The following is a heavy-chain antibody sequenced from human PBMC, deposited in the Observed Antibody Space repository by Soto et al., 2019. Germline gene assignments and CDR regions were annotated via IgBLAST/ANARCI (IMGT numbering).Heavy chain of an antibody. J-gene: IGHJ5*02. V-gene: IGHV1-18*01. CDR2: ISAYNGNT. CDR3: ARIGYDFWSGYDLRFDP. CDR1: GYTFTSYV. D-gene: IGHD3-3*01. Sequence: ASVKVSCKASGYTFTSYVISWVRQAPGQGLEWMGWISAYNGNTNYAQKLQGRVTMTTDTSTSTAYMELRSLRSDDTAVYYCARIGYDFWSGYDLRFDPWGQGTLVTVSS.